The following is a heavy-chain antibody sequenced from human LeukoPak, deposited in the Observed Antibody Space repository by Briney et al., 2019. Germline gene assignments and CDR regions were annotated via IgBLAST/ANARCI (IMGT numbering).Heavy chain of an antibody. Sequence: ASVKVSCKASGYSFTGYYVHWVRPAPGQGLGWIGWIYPHSGVTNYAEKFQGRLTLTRDTSINTAYLDLSSLRSDDTAVYYCARDVMCGGDCYSFDSWGQGTLVTVSS. CDR1: GYSFTGYY. V-gene: IGHV1-2*02. CDR3: ARDVMCGGDCYSFDS. D-gene: IGHD2-21*02. J-gene: IGHJ4*02. CDR2: IYPHSGVT.